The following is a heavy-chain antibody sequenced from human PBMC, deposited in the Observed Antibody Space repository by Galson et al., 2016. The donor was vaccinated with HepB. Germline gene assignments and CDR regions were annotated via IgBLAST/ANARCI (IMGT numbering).Heavy chain of an antibody. D-gene: IGHD6-6*01. CDR2: VSHSGGT. V-gene: IGHV4-34*01. CDR3: ARGMYAARGWFDP. J-gene: IGHJ5*02. CDR1: GGSFSGYS. Sequence: ETLSLTCNVYGGSFSGYSWTWIRQPPGKGLEWIGEVSHSGGTNCNPSLKSRVTISVDTSKNQFPLSISSVTAADTAVYYCARGMYAARGWFDPWGQGTLVAVSS.